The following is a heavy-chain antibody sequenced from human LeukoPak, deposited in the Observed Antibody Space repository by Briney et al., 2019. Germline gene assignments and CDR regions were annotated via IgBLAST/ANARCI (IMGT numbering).Heavy chain of an antibody. CDR1: GGSFSGYY. J-gene: IGHJ4*02. V-gene: IGHV4-34*01. D-gene: IGHD6-19*01. CDR2: INHSGST. CDR3: ARSGSGGWIDH. Sequence: SETLSLTCAVYGGSFSGYYWSWIRQPPGKGLEWIGEINHSGSTNYNPSLKSRVTISVDTSKNQFSLQLNSVTPEDTAVYYCARSGSGGWIDHWGQGTLVTVSS.